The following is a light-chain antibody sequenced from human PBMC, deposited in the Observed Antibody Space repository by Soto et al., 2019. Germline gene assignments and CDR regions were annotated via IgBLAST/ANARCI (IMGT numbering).Light chain of an antibody. Sequence: QSVLTQPPSASGTPGQRVTISCSGTSSDVGSYNYVSWYQQYPGKAPKVMIYDVTERPSEVPVRFSGSKSGNTASLTISGLQAEDEAEYFCCSYSGSDSLLFGGGTKVTVL. CDR1: SSDVGSYNY. CDR2: DVT. J-gene: IGLJ3*02. V-gene: IGLV2-11*01. CDR3: CSYSGSDSLL.